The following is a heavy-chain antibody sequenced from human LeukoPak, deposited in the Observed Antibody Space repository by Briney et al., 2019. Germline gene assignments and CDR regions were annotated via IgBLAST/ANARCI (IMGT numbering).Heavy chain of an antibody. Sequence: SETLSLTCTVSGGSVSSSSYYWGWIRQPPGKGLEWIVTIYYSGNTYYNPSLKSRVTISVDTSKHQFSLTLSSVTAADTAIYYCARQEGASSTSFYGMDVWGQGTTVTVSS. D-gene: IGHD6-6*01. CDR1: GGSVSSSSYY. J-gene: IGHJ6*02. V-gene: IGHV4-39*01. CDR3: ARQEGASSTSFYGMDV. CDR2: IYYSGNT.